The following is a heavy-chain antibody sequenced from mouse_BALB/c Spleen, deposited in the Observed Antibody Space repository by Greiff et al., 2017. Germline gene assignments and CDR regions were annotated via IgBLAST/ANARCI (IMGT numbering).Heavy chain of an antibody. J-gene: IGHJ2*01. CDR1: GFSLTSYG. V-gene: IGHV2-9*02. D-gene: IGHD3-1*01. CDR2: IWAGGST. Sequence: VKLVESGPGLVAPSQSLSITCTVSGFSLTSYGVHWVRQPPGKGLEWLGVIWAGGSTNYNSALMSRLSISKDNSKSQVFLKMNSLQTDDTAMYYCARVGARATEYFDYWGQGTTLTVSS. CDR3: ARVGARATEYFDY.